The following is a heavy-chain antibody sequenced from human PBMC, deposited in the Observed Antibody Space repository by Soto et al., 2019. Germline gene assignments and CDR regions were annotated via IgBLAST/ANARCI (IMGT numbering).Heavy chain of an antibody. CDR1: GFTFSSYA. V-gene: IGHV3-30-3*01. J-gene: IGHJ6*02. Sequence: LRLSCAASGFTFSSYAMHWVRQAPGKGLEWVAVISYDGSNKYYADSVKGRFTISRDNSKNTLYLQMNSLRAEDTAVYYCARDRGYSYGYSPYYYGMDVWGQGTTVTVSS. CDR3: ARDRGYSYGYSPYYYGMDV. CDR2: ISYDGSNK. D-gene: IGHD5-18*01.